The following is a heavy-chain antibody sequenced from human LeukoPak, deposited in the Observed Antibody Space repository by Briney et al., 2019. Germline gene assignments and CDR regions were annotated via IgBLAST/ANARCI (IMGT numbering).Heavy chain of an antibody. Sequence: ASVKVSRKASGYTFTSYGISWVRQAPGQGLEWVGWIRVYNGHTDYAQKLQGRVTMTKDTSTSTAYMELRSLRSDDTAVYYGARAEPPWYIWGQGTMVTVSS. CDR1: GYTFTSYG. CDR2: IRVYNGHT. J-gene: IGHJ3*02. D-gene: IGHD1-14*01. CDR3: ARAEPPWYI. V-gene: IGHV1-18*01.